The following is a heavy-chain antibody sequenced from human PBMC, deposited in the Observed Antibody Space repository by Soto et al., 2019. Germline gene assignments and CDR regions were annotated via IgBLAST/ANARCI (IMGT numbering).Heavy chain of an antibody. D-gene: IGHD3-3*01. Sequence: EVQLLESGGGLVQPGGSLRLSCAASGFTFSSYAMNWVRQAPGKGLEWVSTISGSGSSTYYADSVKGRFTISRDNSKSTLYLEMNSLRAEDTAVYYCAKGLTFWSGGDYWGRGTLVTVSS. CDR1: GFTFSSYA. V-gene: IGHV3-23*01. CDR2: ISGSGSST. CDR3: AKGLTFWSGGDY. J-gene: IGHJ4*02.